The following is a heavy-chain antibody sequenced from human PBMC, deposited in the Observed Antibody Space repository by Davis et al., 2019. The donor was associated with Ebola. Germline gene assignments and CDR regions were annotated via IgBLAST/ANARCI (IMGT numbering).Heavy chain of an antibody. CDR3: TTTTVTDDY. V-gene: IGHV3-73*01. J-gene: IGHJ4*02. CDR1: GFTFSGSA. Sequence: PGSLLKISCAASGFTFSGSAMHWVRQASGKGLEWVGRIRSKAKSYATAYAASIKGRFTISRDDSKNTAYLQMNRLKTEDTAVYYCTTTTVTDDYWGQGTLVTVSS. CDR2: IRSKAKSYAT. D-gene: IGHD4-17*01.